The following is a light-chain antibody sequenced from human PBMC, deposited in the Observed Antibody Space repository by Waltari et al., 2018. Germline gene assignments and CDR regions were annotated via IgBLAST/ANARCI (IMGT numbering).Light chain of an antibody. CDR1: QSICHNF. CDR2: GAS. J-gene: IGKJ4*01. CDR3: GQYDGLIVP. Sequence: IVLTQSPDTLSSSPGERATVSCRASQSICHNFLVWYQQKSGQAPRLLIHGASIRATSIPDRFSGSGSGKDFALTISRLEPEDSAVYYCGQYDGLIVPFGGGPKVEI. V-gene: IGKV3-20*01.